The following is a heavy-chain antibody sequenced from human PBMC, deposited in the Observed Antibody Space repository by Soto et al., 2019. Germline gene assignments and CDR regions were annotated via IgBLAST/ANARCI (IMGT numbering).Heavy chain of an antibody. D-gene: IGHD3-3*01. CDR3: ARDKGDYSGYYIWFDP. Sequence: ASVKVSCKVSGGTFTSYIISWVRQAPGQGLEWMGRISPILGTTQYAQKFQGRVTITADKPTSTAYMELSSLRSEDTAVYYCARDKGDYSGYYIWFDPWGQGTLVTVSS. CDR2: ISPILGTT. J-gene: IGHJ5*02. V-gene: IGHV1-69*08. CDR1: GGTFTSYI.